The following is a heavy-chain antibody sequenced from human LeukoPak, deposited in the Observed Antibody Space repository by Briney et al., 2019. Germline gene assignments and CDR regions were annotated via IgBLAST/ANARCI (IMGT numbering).Heavy chain of an antibody. CDR3: ARQTRRQLDRGNWFDP. J-gene: IGHJ5*02. CDR2: IYPGDSDT. V-gene: IGHV5-51*01. D-gene: IGHD6-13*01. CDR1: GYSFTSYW. Sequence: GESLKIPCKGSGYSFTSYWIAWVRQMPGKGLEWMGIIYPGDSDTRYSPSFQGQVTISADKSISTAYLQWSSLKASDTAMYYCARQTRRQLDRGNWFDPWGQGTLVTVSS.